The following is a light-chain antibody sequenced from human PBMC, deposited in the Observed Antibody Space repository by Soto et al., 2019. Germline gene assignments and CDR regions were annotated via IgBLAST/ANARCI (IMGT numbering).Light chain of an antibody. CDR3: QSFDSSLSTWV. Sequence: QSVLTQPPSVSGAPGQGVTISCTGSSSNFGAGYDVHWYQQLPGTDPKLLIYGNNNRPSGVPDRFSGSKSGTSASLAITGLQAEDEADYYYQSFDSSLSTWVFGGGTKLTVL. CDR1: SSNFGAGYD. CDR2: GNN. V-gene: IGLV1-40*01. J-gene: IGLJ3*02.